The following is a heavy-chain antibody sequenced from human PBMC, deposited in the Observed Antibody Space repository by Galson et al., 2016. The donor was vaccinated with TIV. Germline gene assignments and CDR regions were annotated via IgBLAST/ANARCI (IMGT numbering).Heavy chain of an antibody. D-gene: IGHD3-10*01. V-gene: IGHV3-21*06. CDR3: ARDRESYYGSGNYVLDY. J-gene: IGHJ4*02. Sequence: SLRLSCAASGFTFSAYTMNWVRQAPGKGLEWVSSFSTGSSYIFYADSVKGRFTISRANAKNSLYLQINGLRADDTAVYYCARDRESYYGSGNYVLDYWGQGTLVSVSS. CDR2: FSTGSSYI. CDR1: GFTFSAYT.